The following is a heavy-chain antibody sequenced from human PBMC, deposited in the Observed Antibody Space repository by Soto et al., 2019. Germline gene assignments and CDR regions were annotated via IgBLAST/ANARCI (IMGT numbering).Heavy chain of an antibody. Sequence: PGGSLRLSCAASGFTFRDFAMGWVRQAPGKGLEWASGINRSGTNAYYADPVSGRFDMSRDNSKNTLYLQVNSLRAEDTAVYYCAKEKREIIQHDFWSGEFDYWGQGTRGTVSS. CDR1: GFTFRDFA. CDR3: AKEKREIIQHDFWSGEFDY. CDR2: INRSGTNA. D-gene: IGHD3-3*01. V-gene: IGHV3-23*05. J-gene: IGHJ4*02.